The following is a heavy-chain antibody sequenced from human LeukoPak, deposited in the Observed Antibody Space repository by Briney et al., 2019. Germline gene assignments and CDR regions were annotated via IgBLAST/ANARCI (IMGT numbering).Heavy chain of an antibody. J-gene: IGHJ4*02. CDR1: GFTFSNYG. CDR3: ARDGWRFGELSDY. CDR2: IKQDASEK. V-gene: IGHV3-7*04. D-gene: IGHD3-10*01. Sequence: GGSLRLSCAASGFTFSNYGMSWVRQAPGKGLEWVANIKQDASEKYYVNSVKGRFTIFRDNAKNSLNLQMNSLRPEDTAVYYCARDGWRFGELSDYWGQGTLVTVSS.